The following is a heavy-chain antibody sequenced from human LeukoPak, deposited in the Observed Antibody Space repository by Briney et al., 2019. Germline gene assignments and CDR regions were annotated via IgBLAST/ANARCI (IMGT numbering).Heavy chain of an antibody. D-gene: IGHD5-12*01. CDR3: AKVVDIVATTPFDY. J-gene: IGHJ4*02. Sequence: GGSLRLSCAASGFTFSSYEMNWVRQAPGKGLEWVSAISGSGGSTYYADSVKGRFTTSRDNSKNTLYLQMNSLRAEDTAVYYCAKVVDIVATTPFDYWGQGTLVTVSS. CDR1: GFTFSSYE. V-gene: IGHV3-23*01. CDR2: ISGSGGST.